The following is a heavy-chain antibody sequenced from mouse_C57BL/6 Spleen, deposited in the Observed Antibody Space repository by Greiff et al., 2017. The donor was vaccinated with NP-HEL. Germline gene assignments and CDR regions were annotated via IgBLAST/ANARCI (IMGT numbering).Heavy chain of an antibody. CDR3: ARSRDGYSFAD. V-gene: IGHV1-61*01. D-gene: IGHD2-3*01. Sequence: QVQLQQPGAELVRPGSSVKLSCKASGYTFTSYWLDWVKQRPGQGLEWIGNIYPSDSATHYNQKFTDKATLTVDHSSSPAYMPLSSLTSASSAVFYGARSRDGYSFADWGKGSLVTVSA. J-gene: IGHJ3*01. CDR2: IYPSDSAT. CDR1: GYTFTSYW.